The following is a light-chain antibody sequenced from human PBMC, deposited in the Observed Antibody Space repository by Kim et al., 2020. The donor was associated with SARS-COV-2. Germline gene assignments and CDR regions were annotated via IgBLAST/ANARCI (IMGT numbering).Light chain of an antibody. V-gene: IGKV1-39*01. Sequence: DIQMTQSPSSLSASVGDRVTITCRASRIISKYVTWYQQKPGKAPKLLIYDATSLQSGVPSRFSGSVSGTDFTLTISSLQPEDFAIYYCQQSYSTPVTFGQGTRLEIK. J-gene: IGKJ5*01. CDR2: DAT. CDR1: RIISKY. CDR3: QQSYSTPVT.